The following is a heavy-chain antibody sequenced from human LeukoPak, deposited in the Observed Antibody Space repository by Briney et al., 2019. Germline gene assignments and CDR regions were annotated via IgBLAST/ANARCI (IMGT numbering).Heavy chain of an antibody. CDR3: ARVSRLHDY. CDR2: IIPILGIA. J-gene: IGHJ4*02. Sequence: SVKVSCKASGYTFTSYYMHWVRQAPGQGLEWMGRIIPILGIANYAQKFQGRVTITADKSTSTAYMELSSLRSEDTAVYYCARVSRLHDYWGQGTLVTVSS. CDR1: GYTFTSYY. V-gene: IGHV1-69*04. D-gene: IGHD3-16*02.